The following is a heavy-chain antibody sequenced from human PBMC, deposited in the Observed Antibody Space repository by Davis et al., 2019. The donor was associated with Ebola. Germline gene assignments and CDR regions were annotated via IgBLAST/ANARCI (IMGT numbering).Heavy chain of an antibody. J-gene: IGHJ6*03. V-gene: IGHV4-31*03. CDR3: ARVEYSGHEIYYYYYYMDV. CDR2: IYYSGST. D-gene: IGHD5-12*01. CDR1: GGSVSSGGYY. Sequence: SETLSLTCTVSGGSVSSGGYYWSWIRQHPGKGLEWIGFIYYSGSTYYNPSIKGRVIISVDTSKNQFSLKLSSVTAADTAVYYCARVEYSGHEIYYYYYYMDVWGKGTTVTVSS.